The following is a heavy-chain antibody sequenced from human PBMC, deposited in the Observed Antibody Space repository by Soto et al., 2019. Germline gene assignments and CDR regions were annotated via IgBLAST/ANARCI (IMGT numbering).Heavy chain of an antibody. J-gene: IGHJ5*02. CDR3: ARDYYDSSGYYYGQNWFDP. CDR2: IIPILGIA. Sequence: SVKVSCKASGGTFSSYTISWVRQAPGQGLEWMGRIIPILGIANYAQKFQGRVTITADKSTSTAYMELSSLRSEDTAVYYCARDYYDSSGYYYGQNWFDPWGQGTLVTVSS. V-gene: IGHV1-69*02. CDR1: GGTFSSYT. D-gene: IGHD3-22*01.